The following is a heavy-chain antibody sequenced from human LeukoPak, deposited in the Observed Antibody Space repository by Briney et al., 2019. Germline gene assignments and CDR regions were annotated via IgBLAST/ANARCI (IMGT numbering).Heavy chain of an antibody. CDR2: IIPIFGTA. D-gene: IGHD5-12*01. V-gene: IGHV1-69*05. CDR1: GGTFSSYA. Sequence: ASVTVSFKASGGTFSSYAISWVRQAPGQGLEWMGGIIPIFGTANYAQKFQGRVTITTDESTSTAYMELSSLRSEDTAVYYCARETGGGYHDNWFDPWGQGTLVTVSS. CDR3: ARETGGGYHDNWFDP. J-gene: IGHJ5*02.